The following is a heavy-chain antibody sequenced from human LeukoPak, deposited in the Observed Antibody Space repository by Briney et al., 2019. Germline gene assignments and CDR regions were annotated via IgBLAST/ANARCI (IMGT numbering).Heavy chain of an antibody. CDR3: ARGDFDY. J-gene: IGHJ4*02. Sequence: PGRSLRLSCAASGFTFSSYAMHWVRQAPGKGLEWVAVISYDGSNKYYADSVEGRFTISRDSSKNSIFLQMNSLRAEDTAVYYCARGDFDYWGQGTLVTVSS. CDR2: ISYDGSNK. V-gene: IGHV3-30*14. CDR1: GFTFSSYA.